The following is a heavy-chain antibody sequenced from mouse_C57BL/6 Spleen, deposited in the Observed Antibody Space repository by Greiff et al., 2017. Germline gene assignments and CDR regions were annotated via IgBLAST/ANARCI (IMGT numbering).Heavy chain of an antibody. CDR2: ISNGGGST. V-gene: IGHV5-12*01. CDR1: GFTFSDYY. Sequence: EVHLVESGGGLVQPGGSLKLSCAASGFTFSDYYMYWVRQTPEKRLEWVAYISNGGGSTYYPDTVKGRFTISRDNAKNTLYLQMSRLKSEDTAMYYCARRDEGAMDYWGQGTSVTVSS. J-gene: IGHJ4*01. CDR3: ARRDEGAMDY.